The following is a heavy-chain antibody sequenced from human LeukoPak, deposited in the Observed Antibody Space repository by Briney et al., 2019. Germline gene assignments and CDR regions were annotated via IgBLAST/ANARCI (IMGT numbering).Heavy chain of an antibody. J-gene: IGHJ4*02. CDR1: GGSISSSSYY. CDR2: IYYSGST. CDR3: ARLRARVLLWFGESDY. D-gene: IGHD3-10*01. Sequence: SETLSLTCTVSGGSISSSSYYWGWIRQPPGKGLEWIGSIYYSGSTYYNPSLKSRVTISVDTSKNQFSLKLSSVTAADTAVYYCARLRARVLLWFGESDYWGQGSLVTVSS. V-gene: IGHV4-39*01.